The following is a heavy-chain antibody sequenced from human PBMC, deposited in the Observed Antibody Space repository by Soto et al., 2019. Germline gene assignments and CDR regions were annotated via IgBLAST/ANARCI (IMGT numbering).Heavy chain of an antibody. CDR1: GFTFSMYW. J-gene: IGHJ4*02. V-gene: IGHV3-74*03. D-gene: IGHD3-16*01. CDR3: AREVGRGSGSYYLDY. CDR2: INGDGTDT. Sequence: VGSLRLSCAASGFTFSMYWMHWVRQAPGKGLLWVSRINGDGTDTTYADSVKGRFTISRDNAKNTVYLQMNGLRAEDTAVYYCAREVGRGSGSYYLDYWGQETLVTVSS.